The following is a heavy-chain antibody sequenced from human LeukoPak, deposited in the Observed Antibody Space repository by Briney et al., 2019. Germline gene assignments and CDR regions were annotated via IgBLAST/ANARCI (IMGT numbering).Heavy chain of an antibody. J-gene: IGHJ4*02. CDR3: ARDRLTTVTTFPFYY. Sequence: GGSLRLSCAAPGFTFSTYGMHWVRRAPGKGLEWVAVIWYDRTNKYYADCVKGRFTISRDNSKNTLYLQISSLRAEATPVYYCARDRLTTVTTFPFYYWGQGTLVTVSS. D-gene: IGHD4-17*01. CDR2: IWYDRTNK. CDR1: GFTFSTYG. V-gene: IGHV3-33*01.